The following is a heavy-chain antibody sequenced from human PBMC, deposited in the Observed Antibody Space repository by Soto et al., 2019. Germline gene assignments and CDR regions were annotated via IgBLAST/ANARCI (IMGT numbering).Heavy chain of an antibody. CDR3: ARVERGTATTVVDAFDI. D-gene: IGHD1-1*01. CDR1: GGSVNSGNYY. Sequence: SETLSLTCAVYGGSVNSGNYYWSWIRQPPGKGLEWVGEMSHSGGTHFNPSLKSRVTISVDTSKNQFSLKMSSVTAADTALYYCARVERGTATTVVDAFDIWGPGTLVTVSS. J-gene: IGHJ3*02. CDR2: MSHSGGT. V-gene: IGHV4-34*01.